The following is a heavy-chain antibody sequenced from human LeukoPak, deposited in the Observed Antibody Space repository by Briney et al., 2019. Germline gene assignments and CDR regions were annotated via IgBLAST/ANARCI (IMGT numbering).Heavy chain of an antibody. J-gene: IGHJ6*02. V-gene: IGHV1-69*13. Sequence: ASVKVSCKASGGTFSSYAISWVRQAPGQGLEWMGGIIPIFGTANYAQKFQGRVTITADESTSTAYMELSSLRSEDTAVYYCAADYDFWSGYYYYGMDVWGQGTTVTVS. CDR2: IIPIFGTA. CDR1: GGTFSSYA. CDR3: AADYDFWSGYYYYGMDV. D-gene: IGHD3-3*01.